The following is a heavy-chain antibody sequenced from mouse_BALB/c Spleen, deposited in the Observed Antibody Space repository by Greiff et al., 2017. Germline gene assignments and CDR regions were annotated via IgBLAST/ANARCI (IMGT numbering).Heavy chain of an antibody. V-gene: IGHV1-63*02. J-gene: IGHJ3*01. CDR1: GYTFTNYW. CDR2: IYPGGGYT. D-gene: IGHD1-1*01. Sequence: QVQLKESGPELVRPGTSVKISCKASGYTFTNYWLGWVKQRPGHGLEWIGDIYPGGGYTNYNEKFKGKATLTADTSSSTAYMQLSSLTSEDSAVYFCADYYGSPAWFAYWGQGTLVTVSA. CDR3: ADYYGSPAWFAY.